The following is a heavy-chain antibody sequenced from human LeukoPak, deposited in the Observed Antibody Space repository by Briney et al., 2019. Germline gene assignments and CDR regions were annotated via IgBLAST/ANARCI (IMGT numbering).Heavy chain of an antibody. J-gene: IGHJ5*02. V-gene: IGHV4-59*01. Sequence: PSETLSLTCTVSGGSISSYYWSWIRQPPGKGLEWIGYIYYSGSTNYNPSLKSQVTISVDTSKNQFSLKLSSVTAADTAVYYCARDSPRRYDSSGYYYNWFDPWGQGTPVTVSS. CDR2: IYYSGST. CDR3: ARDSPRRYDSSGYYYNWFDP. CDR1: GGSISSYY. D-gene: IGHD3-22*01.